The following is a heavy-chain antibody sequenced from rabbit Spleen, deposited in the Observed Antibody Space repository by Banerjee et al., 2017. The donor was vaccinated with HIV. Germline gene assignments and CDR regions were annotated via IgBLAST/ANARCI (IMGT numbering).Heavy chain of an antibody. CDR1: GFSFSSSYY. Sequence: QSLQESGGDLVKPGASLTLTCTASGFSFSSSYYMCWVRQAPGKGLELIACIYTGHYNTIYASWAKGRFTISKTSSTTVDLKMTSLTAADTATYFCARDPYASNTGYYPYYGMDLWGPGTLVTVS. V-gene: IGHV1S40*01. CDR3: ARDPYASNTGYYPYYGMDL. D-gene: IGHD1-1*01. J-gene: IGHJ6*01. CDR2: IYTGHYNT.